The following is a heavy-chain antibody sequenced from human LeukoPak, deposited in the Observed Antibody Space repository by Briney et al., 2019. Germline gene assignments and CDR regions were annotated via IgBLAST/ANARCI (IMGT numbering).Heavy chain of an antibody. J-gene: IGHJ4*02. D-gene: IGHD1-26*01. CDR3: ARHPLGGSYSGFDY. CDR1: GGSISSYY. V-gene: IGHV4-59*08. Sequence: SLETLSLTCTVSGGSISSYYWSWIRQPPGKGLEWIGYIYYSGSTNYNPSLKSRVTISVDTSKNQFSLKLSSVTAADTAVYYCARHPLGGSYSGFDYWGQGTLVTVSS. CDR2: IYYSGST.